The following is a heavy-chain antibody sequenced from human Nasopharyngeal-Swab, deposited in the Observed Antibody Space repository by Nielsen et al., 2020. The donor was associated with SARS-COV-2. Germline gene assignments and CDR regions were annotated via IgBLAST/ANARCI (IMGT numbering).Heavy chain of an antibody. J-gene: IGHJ5*02. CDR3: AREGGRGSGSYYVWFDP. Sequence: SETLSLTCTVSGGSISSSSYYWGWIRQPPGKGLEWIGSIYYSGSTYYNPSLKSRVTISVDTSKNQFSRKLSSVTAADTAVYYCAREGGRGSGSYYVWFDPWGQGTLVTVSS. V-gene: IGHV4-39*07. CDR2: IYYSGST. D-gene: IGHD3-10*01. CDR1: GGSISSSSYY.